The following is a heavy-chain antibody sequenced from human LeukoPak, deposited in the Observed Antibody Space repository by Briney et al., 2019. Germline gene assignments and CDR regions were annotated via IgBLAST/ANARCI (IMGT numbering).Heavy chain of an antibody. CDR1: GYTFSSYD. J-gene: IGHJ3*02. Sequence: ASVKVSCKASGYTFSSYDINWVRRATGQGLEWMGWMNPNSGNTGYAQKFQGRVTMTRNTSINTAYMELSSLRSEDTAVYYCARVVEMATIRGAFDIWGQGTMVTVSS. D-gene: IGHD5-24*01. CDR2: MNPNSGNT. CDR3: ARVVEMATIRGAFDI. V-gene: IGHV1-8*01.